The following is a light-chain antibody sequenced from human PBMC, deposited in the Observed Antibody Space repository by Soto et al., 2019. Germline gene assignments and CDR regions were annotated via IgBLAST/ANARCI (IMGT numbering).Light chain of an antibody. V-gene: IGLV2-23*02. Sequence: QSALSQPASVSGSPGQSITISCTGTNSDVGSYNLVSWYQQHPGKAPKLIIYEVNKRPSGVSSRFSGSKSGTTASLTLSGLQADDEDDYYCCSFAGTRTSWVFGGGTKLTVL. CDR1: NSDVGSYNL. CDR2: EVN. J-gene: IGLJ3*02. CDR3: CSFAGTRTSWV.